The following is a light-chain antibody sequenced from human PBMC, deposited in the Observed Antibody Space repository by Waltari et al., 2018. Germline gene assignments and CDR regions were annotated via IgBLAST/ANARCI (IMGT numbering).Light chain of an antibody. V-gene: IGLV2-23*02. J-gene: IGLJ2*01. CDR1: SSDVGSYNL. Sequence: QSALTQPASVSGSPGQSITISCTGTSSDVGSYNLVSWYQQHPGKAPKLMIYEVTKAPSGVSNRFSGSKSGNTASLTISGLQAEDEADYCCCSYAGSTTHVIFGGGTKLTVL. CDR3: CSYAGSTTHVI. CDR2: EVT.